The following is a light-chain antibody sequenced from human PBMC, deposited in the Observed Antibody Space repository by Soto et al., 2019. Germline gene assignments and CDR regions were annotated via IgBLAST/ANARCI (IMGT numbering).Light chain of an antibody. CDR3: STHTLSGALQV. CDR1: INDFVVYIY. V-gene: IGLV2-14*01. Sequence: QSVLTQPASVSGSPGQSITISCTGTINDFVVYIYVSWYQQLPGKAPKLMIYGVSNRPSGVSNRFSGSKSGGTASLTISGLQADDEADYYCSTHTLSGALQVFGTGTKLTVL. J-gene: IGLJ1*01. CDR2: GVS.